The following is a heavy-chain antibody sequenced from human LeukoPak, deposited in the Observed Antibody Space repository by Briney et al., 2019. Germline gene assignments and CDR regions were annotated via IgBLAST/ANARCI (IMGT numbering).Heavy chain of an antibody. CDR2: INTNTGNP. Sequence: GASVKVSCKASGYTFTSYAMNWVRQAPGQGLEWMGWINTNTGNPTYAQGFTGRFVFSLDTSVSTAYLQISSLNAEDTAVYYCARESRDSSGWPDYYFDYWGQGTLVTVSS. D-gene: IGHD6-19*01. CDR1: GYTFTSYA. CDR3: ARESRDSSGWPDYYFDY. V-gene: IGHV7-4-1*02. J-gene: IGHJ4*02.